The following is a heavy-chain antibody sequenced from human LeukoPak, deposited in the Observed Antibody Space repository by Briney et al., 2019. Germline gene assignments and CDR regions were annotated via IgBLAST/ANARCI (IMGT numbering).Heavy chain of an antibody. D-gene: IGHD1-26*01. CDR2: IYYSGST. J-gene: IGHJ4*02. V-gene: IGHV4-59*12. Sequence: SEALSLTCTVSGGSISSYYWSWIRQPPGKGLEWLGYIYYSGSTNYNPSLKSRVTMSVDSSNNQFSLKLSSVTAADTAVFYCARENTGSYREFDYWGQGTLVTVSS. CDR1: GGSISSYY. CDR3: ARENTGSYREFDY.